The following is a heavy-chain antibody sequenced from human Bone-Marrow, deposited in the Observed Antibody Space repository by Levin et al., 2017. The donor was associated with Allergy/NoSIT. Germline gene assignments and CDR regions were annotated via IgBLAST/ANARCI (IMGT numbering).Heavy chain of an antibody. V-gene: IGHV4-34*01. CDR2: INHSGST. CDR1: GGSFSGYY. J-gene: IGHJ6*03. Sequence: SETLSLTCAVYGGSFSGYYWSWIRQPPGKGLEWIGEINHSGSTNYNPSLKSRVTISVDTSKNQFSLKLSSVTAADTAVYYCARGRYGSGKTYYYYYMDVWGKGTTVTVSS. D-gene: IGHD3-10*01. CDR3: ARGRYGSGKTYYYYYMDV.